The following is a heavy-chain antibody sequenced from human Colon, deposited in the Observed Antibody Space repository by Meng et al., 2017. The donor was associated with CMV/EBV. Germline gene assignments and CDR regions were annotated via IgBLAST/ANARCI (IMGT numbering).Heavy chain of an antibody. CDR3: AKVLVGPYYFDY. J-gene: IGHJ4*02. D-gene: IGHD1-26*01. CDR1: GFTFSDYY. CDR2: ISSSATSH. Sequence: GGSLRLSCAASGFTFSDYYMGWVRQAPGKGLEWVSYISSSATSHFYADSVRGRFTISRDNSKNTLYLQMNSLRAEDTAVYYCAKVLVGPYYFDYWGQGTLVTVSS. V-gene: IGHV3-11*01.